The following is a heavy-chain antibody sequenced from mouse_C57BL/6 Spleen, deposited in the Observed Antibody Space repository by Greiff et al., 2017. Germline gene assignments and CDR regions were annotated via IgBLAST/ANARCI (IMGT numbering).Heavy chain of an antibody. D-gene: IGHD2-14*01. CDR1: GYSITSGYY. J-gene: IGHJ3*01. Sequence: EVKLQESGPGLVKPSQSLSLTCSVTGYSITSGYYWNWIRQFPGNKLEWMGYISYDGSNNYNPSLKNRISITRDTSKNQFFLKLNSVTTEDTATYYCARDPFQGYFAYWGQGTLVTVSA. CDR2: ISYDGSN. CDR3: ARDPFQGYFAY. V-gene: IGHV3-6*01.